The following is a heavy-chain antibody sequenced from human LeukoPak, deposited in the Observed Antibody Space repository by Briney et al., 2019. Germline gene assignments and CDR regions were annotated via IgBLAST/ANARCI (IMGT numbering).Heavy chain of an antibody. CDR3: ARGRASSSAYDPFDY. Sequence: SETLSLTCTVSGGSISSYYWSWIRQPAGKGLEWIGRIYTSGSTNYNPSLKSRVTMSVDTSKNQFSLKLSSVTAADTAVYYCARGRASSSAYDPFDYWGQGTLVTVSS. D-gene: IGHD5-12*01. CDR2: IYTSGST. V-gene: IGHV4-4*07. J-gene: IGHJ4*02. CDR1: GGSISSYY.